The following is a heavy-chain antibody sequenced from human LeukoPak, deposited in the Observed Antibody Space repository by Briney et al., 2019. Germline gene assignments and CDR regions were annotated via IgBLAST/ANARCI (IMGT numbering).Heavy chain of an antibody. CDR2: INHSGST. D-gene: IGHD6-19*01. Sequence: SETLSLTCAVYGGSFSGYYWSWIRQPPGKGLEWIGEINHSGSTNYNPSLKSRVTISVDTSKNQFSLKLSSVTAADTAVYYCARETDTRSSGWTDYWGQGTLVTVSS. CDR1: GGSFSGYY. CDR3: ARETDTRSSGWTDY. J-gene: IGHJ4*02. V-gene: IGHV4-34*01.